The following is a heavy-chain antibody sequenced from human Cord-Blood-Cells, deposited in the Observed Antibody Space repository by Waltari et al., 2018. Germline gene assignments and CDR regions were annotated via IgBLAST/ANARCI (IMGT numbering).Heavy chain of an antibody. CDR3: ARSGGVSWGATWFDP. V-gene: IGHV4-39*07. CDR1: GGSISSSSYY. Sequence: QLQLQESGPGLVKPSETLSLTCTVPGGSISSSSYYWGWIRQPPGKGLEWIGSIYYSGSTYYNPSLKSRVTISVDTSKNQFSLKLSSVTAAYTAVYYCARSGGVSWGATWFDPWGQGTLVTVSS. J-gene: IGHJ5*02. CDR2: IYYSGST. D-gene: IGHD1-26*01.